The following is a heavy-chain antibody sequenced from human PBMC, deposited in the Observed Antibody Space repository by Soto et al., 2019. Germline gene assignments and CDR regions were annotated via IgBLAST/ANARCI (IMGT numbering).Heavy chain of an antibody. Sequence: GASVKVSCKASGYTFTSYGISWVRQAPGQGLEWMGWISAYNGNTNYAQKLQGRVTMTTDTSTSTAYMELRSLRSDDTAVYYCARKDSSGYYPGFDYYYGMDVWGQGTTVTVSS. V-gene: IGHV1-18*01. CDR1: GYTFTSYG. CDR3: ARKDSSGYYPGFDYYYGMDV. CDR2: ISAYNGNT. J-gene: IGHJ6*02. D-gene: IGHD3-22*01.